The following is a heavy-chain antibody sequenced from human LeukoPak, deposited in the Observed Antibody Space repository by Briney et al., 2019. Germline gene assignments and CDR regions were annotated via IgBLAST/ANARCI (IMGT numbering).Heavy chain of an antibody. CDR2: VSAGGGST. Sequence: PGGSLRLSCAASGFTFSNFVMAWVRQAPGKGLQWVSAVSAGGGSTYNADSVKGRFTISRDNSKNTVYLEVKSLRVEDTAMYYCAKTHSGAFDIWGQGTMVTVST. V-gene: IGHV3-23*01. CDR3: AKTHSGAFDI. J-gene: IGHJ3*02. CDR1: GFTFSNFV.